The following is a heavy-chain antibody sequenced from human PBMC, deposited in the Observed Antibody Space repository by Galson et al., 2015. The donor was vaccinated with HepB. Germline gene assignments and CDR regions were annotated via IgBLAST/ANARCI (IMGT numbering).Heavy chain of an antibody. CDR2: ISGSGGST. J-gene: IGHJ4*02. D-gene: IGHD3-10*01. Sequence: SLRLSCAASGFTFGSYAMSWVRQAPGKGLEWVSAISGSGGSTYYADSVKGRFTISRDNSKNTLYLQMNSLRAEDTAVYYCAKGSPVRGVIINSYYFDYWGQGTLVTVSS. CDR1: GFTFGSYA. CDR3: AKGSPVRGVIINSYYFDY. V-gene: IGHV3-23*01.